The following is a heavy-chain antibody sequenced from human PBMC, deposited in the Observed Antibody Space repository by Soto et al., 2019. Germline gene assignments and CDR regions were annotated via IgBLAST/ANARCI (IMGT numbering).Heavy chain of an antibody. Sequence: PSETLSLTCTVSGGSISSGGYYWSWIRQHPGKGLEWIGYIYYSGSTYYNPSLKSRVTISVDTSKNQFSLKLSSVTAADTAVYYCAREKSLEWGGGMDVWGQGTTVTVSS. CDR3: AREKSLEWGGGMDV. V-gene: IGHV4-31*03. D-gene: IGHD3-3*01. J-gene: IGHJ6*02. CDR2: IYYSGST. CDR1: GGSISSGGYY.